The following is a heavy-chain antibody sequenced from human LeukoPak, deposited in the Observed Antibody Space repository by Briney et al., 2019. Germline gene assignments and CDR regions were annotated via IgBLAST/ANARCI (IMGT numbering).Heavy chain of an antibody. CDR3: AKSEGGVDY. J-gene: IGHJ4*02. CDR1: GFTFSSYE. V-gene: IGHV3-48*03. D-gene: IGHD3-16*01. Sequence: PGGSLRLSCAASGFTFSSYEMNWVRQAPGKGLEWVSYISSSGSTIYYADSVKGRFTISRDNAKNSLYLQMNSLRAEDTALYYCAKSEGGVDYWGQGTLVTVSS. CDR2: ISSSGSTI.